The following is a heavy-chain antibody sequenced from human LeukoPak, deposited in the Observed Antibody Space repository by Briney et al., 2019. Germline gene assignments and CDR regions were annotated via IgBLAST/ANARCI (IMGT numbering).Heavy chain of an antibody. J-gene: IGHJ4*02. V-gene: IGHV4-59*08. CDR3: ARLRGDYVGY. Sequence: SETLSLTCTVSGGSISSYYWSWIRQPPGKGLEWIGYIYYSGSTNYNPSLKSRVTISVDTSKNQFSLKLSSVTAADTAVYYCARLRGDYVGYWGQGTLVTVSS. D-gene: IGHD3-10*01. CDR2: IYYSGST. CDR1: GGSISSYY.